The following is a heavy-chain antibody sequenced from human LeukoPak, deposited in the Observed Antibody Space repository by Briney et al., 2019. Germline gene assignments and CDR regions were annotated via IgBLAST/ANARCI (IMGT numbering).Heavy chain of an antibody. CDR1: GFTFSSYG. D-gene: IGHD5-12*01. V-gene: IGHV3-33*01. CDR2: IWDDGGTK. Sequence: GGSLRLSCVVSGFTFSSYGMHWVRQAPGKGLEWVAVIWDDGGTKYYSDSVKGRFTISRDNARNSLYLQMNNLRGEDTAIYYCARDAGNSGYGCDLWGQGTLVTVSS. CDR3: ARDAGNSGYGCDL. J-gene: IGHJ5*02.